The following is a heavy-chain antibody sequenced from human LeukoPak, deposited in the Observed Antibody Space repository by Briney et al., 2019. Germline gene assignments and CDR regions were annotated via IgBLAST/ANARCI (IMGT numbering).Heavy chain of an antibody. D-gene: IGHD3-3*01. CDR2: INHSGST. CDR3: ASRAGDYDFWSGYYFDY. Sequence: SETLSLTCAVYGGSFSGYYWSWIRQPPGKGLEWIGEINHSGSTNYNPSLKSRVTISVDTSKNQFSLKLSSVTAADTAVYYCASRAGDYDFWSGYYFDYWGQGTLGTVSS. CDR1: GGSFSGYY. V-gene: IGHV4-34*01. J-gene: IGHJ4*02.